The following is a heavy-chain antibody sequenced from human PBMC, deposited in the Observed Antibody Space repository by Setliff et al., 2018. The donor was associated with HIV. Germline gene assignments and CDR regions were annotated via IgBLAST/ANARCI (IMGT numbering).Heavy chain of an antibody. CDR3: ARHESFYGSGTEIDY. CDR1: GYRFTNYW. V-gene: IGHV5-51*01. J-gene: IGHJ4*02. D-gene: IGHD3-10*01. CDR2: INPGDFDI. Sequence: GESLKISCKGSGYRFTNYWIGWVRQMPGKGLEWMGIINPGDFDIRYSPSFQGQVTISADESISTAYLQWSSLKASDTAMYYCARHESFYGSGTEIDYWGQGTLVTVSS.